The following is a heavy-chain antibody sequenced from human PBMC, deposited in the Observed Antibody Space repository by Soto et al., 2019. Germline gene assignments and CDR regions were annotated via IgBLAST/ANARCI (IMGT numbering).Heavy chain of an antibody. CDR2: IKQDGSEK. Sequence: EVQLVESGGGLVQPGGSLRLSCAASGFRFRDYWMYWVRQPPGKGLEWVANIKQDGSEKYYVDSVKGRFTISRDNARNSLFLQMDSLIAEDTAVYFCARVTTMGGYWGQGTLVTVSS. CDR1: GFRFRDYW. D-gene: IGHD4-17*01. CDR3: ARVTTMGGY. V-gene: IGHV3-7*01. J-gene: IGHJ4*02.